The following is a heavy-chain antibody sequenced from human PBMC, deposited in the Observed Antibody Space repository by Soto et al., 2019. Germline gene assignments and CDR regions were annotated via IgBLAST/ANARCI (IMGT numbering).Heavy chain of an antibody. CDR3: ARAGGGSGWSWVAY. J-gene: IGHJ4*01. CDR1: GYTISNYY. Sequence: ASVKVSCKASGYTISNYYMHWVRQAPGQGLDWMGIINPSGDSTRYPQNFQGRVTMTTDTSTSTFYMELSSLRSEDTAVYYCARAGGGSGWSWVAYWG. CDR2: INPSGDST. V-gene: IGHV1-46*01. D-gene: IGHD6-19*01.